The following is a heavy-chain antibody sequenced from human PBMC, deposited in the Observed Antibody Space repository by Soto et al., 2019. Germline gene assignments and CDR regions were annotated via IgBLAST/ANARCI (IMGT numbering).Heavy chain of an antibody. V-gene: IGHV4-59*08. D-gene: IGHD3-22*01. CDR1: GGSISSYY. CDR3: ARLADDSSGYYSSKWYFDL. J-gene: IGHJ2*01. Sequence: PSETLSLTCTVSGGSISSYYWSWIRQPPGKGLEWIGYIYYSGSTNYNPSLKSRVTISVDTSKDQFSLKLSSVTAADTAVYYCARLADDSSGYYSSKWYFDLWGRGTLVTVSS. CDR2: IYYSGST.